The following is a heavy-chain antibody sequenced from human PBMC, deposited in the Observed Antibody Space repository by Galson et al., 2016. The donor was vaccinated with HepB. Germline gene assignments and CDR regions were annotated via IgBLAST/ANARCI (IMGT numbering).Heavy chain of an antibody. Sequence: SLRLSCAASGFTVSSDYMNWVRQAPGKGLEWVLVIYSGGTTYYADSVKGRFTISRDNSKNTVYLQMNSLRAEDTAVYYCASSVRGSGSPPGGYWGQGILVTVSS. D-gene: IGHD3-10*01. CDR3: ASSVRGSGSPPGGY. CDR1: GFTVSSDY. V-gene: IGHV3-53*01. J-gene: IGHJ4*02. CDR2: IYSGGTT.